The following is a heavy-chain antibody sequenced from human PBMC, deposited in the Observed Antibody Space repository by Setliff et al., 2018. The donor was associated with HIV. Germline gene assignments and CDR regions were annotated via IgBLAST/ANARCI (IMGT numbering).Heavy chain of an antibody. D-gene: IGHD2-15*01. V-gene: IGHV4-39*07. CDR3: ARARRAGSGPKYFQH. Sequence: PSETLSLTCIVSGGSFSSSIYYWGWIRQPPGKGLEWIGSLFYSGSTNYNPSLKSRVTMSVDKSKNQFSLRLSSVTAADTAVYYCARARRAGSGPKYFQHWGQGTLVTVSS. CDR1: GGSFSSSIYY. CDR2: LFYSGST. J-gene: IGHJ1*01.